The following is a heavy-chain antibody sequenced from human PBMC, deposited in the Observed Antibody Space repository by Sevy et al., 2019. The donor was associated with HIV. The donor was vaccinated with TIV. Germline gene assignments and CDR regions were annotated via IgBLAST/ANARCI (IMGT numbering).Heavy chain of an antibody. D-gene: IGHD3-22*01. V-gene: IGHV3-30*04. CDR3: AKEGYYYDSHSADWFDP. J-gene: IGHJ5*02. Sequence: GGSLRLSCSASGFNISPYALHWVRQTPGKGLEWLAVISKDGTNKDYADFVKGRFSLSRDNSKNMLYLQMSNLRPEDTAVYYCAKEGYYYDSHSADWFDPWGQRTLVTVSS. CDR1: GFNISPYA. CDR2: ISKDGTNK.